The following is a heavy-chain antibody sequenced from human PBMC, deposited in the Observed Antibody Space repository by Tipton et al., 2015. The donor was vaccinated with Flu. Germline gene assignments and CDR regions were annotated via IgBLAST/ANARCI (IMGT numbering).Heavy chain of an antibody. V-gene: IGHV4-31*03. CDR3: ARMEWTVTTPRYFDL. CDR1: GGPITSGADY. D-gene: IGHD4-17*01. J-gene: IGHJ2*01. Sequence: TLSLTCTVSGGPITSGADYWSWIRQHPGKGLEWIGHIYYIGTTNYNPSLKSRVTISMDTSKNQFSLKLSSMTAADTAVYYCARMEWTVTTPRYFDLWGRGARFTFSP. CDR2: IYYIGTT.